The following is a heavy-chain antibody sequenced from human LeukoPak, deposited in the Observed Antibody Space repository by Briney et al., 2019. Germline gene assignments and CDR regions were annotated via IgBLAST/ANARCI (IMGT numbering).Heavy chain of an antibody. J-gene: IGHJ4*02. D-gene: IGHD2-15*01. CDR2: TNGGGSNT. CDR1: GFTFNTYV. V-gene: IGHV3-23*01. CDR3: AKSVVVITFRFDD. Sequence: PGGSLRLSCAASGFTFNTYVMSWVRQAPGKGLEWVSATNGGGSNTYYADSVKGRFTISRDNSKNMVYLQMNNLRADDTAVYYCAKSVVVITFRFDDWGQGALVTVSS.